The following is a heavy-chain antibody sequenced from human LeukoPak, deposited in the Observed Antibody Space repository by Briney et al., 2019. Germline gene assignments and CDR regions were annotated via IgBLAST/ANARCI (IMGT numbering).Heavy chain of an antibody. V-gene: IGHV4-59*12. CDR2: IYYSGST. CDR3: ARGASSRFEH. J-gene: IGHJ4*02. CDR1: GGAFSGYN. Sequence: SETLSLTCAVYGGAFSGYNWSWIRQPPGKGLEWSGYIYYSGSTNYNPSLKSRVTISVDTSKNQFSLKLSSVTAADTAVYYCARGASSRFEHWGQGTLVTVSS. D-gene: IGHD6-13*01.